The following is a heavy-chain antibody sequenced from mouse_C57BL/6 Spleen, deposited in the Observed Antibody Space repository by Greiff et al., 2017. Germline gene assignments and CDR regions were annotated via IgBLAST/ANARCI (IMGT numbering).Heavy chain of an antibody. CDR2: IYPGSGST. CDR1: GYTFTSYW. CDR3: ARRDSFYAMDY. V-gene: IGHV1-55*01. D-gene: IGHD2-12*01. J-gene: IGHJ4*01. Sequence: QVQLQQPGAELVKPGASVKMSCKASGYTFTSYWITWVKQRPGQGLEWIGDIYPGSGSTNYNEKFKSKATLTVDTSSSTAYMPLSSLTSEDSAVYYCARRDSFYAMDYWGQGTSVTVSS.